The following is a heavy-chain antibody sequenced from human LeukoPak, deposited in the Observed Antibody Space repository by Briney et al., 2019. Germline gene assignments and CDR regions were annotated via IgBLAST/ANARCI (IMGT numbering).Heavy chain of an antibody. D-gene: IGHD3-22*01. CDR1: GYTFTGYY. CDR3: AREASSGSGSFDI. J-gene: IGHJ3*02. V-gene: IGHV1-2*06. Sequence: ASVKVSSKASGYTFTGYYMHWVRQAPGQGLEWMGRINPNNGGTNFAQKFQGRVTMTRDTSISTAYMELSRLRSDDTAVYYCAREASSGSGSFDIWGQGTMVTVSS. CDR2: INPNNGGT.